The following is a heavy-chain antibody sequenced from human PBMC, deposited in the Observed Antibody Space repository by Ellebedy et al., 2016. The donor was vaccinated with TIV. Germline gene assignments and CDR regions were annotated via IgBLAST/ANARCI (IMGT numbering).Heavy chain of an antibody. D-gene: IGHD6-13*01. CDR1: GYTFTSYA. CDR3: ARVSPGIAALEPQSGNWFDP. J-gene: IGHJ5*02. CDR2: ISAYNGNT. Sequence: ASVKVSCKASGYTFTSYAMHWVRQAPGQRLEWMGWISAYNGNTNYAQKLQGRVTMTTDTSTSTAYMELRSLRSDDTAVYYCARVSPGIAALEPQSGNWFDPWGQGTLVTVSS. V-gene: IGHV1-18*01.